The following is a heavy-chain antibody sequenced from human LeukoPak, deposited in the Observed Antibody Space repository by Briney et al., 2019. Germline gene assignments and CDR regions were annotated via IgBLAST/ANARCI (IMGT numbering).Heavy chain of an antibody. Sequence: PGGSLRLSCAASGFPFSSYGMHWVRQAPGKGLEWVAFIRYDGSNKYYADSVKGRFTISRDNSKNTLYLQMNSLRAEDTAVYYCARDYGGSSPFDYWGQGTLVTVSS. V-gene: IGHV3-33*08. J-gene: IGHJ4*02. D-gene: IGHD4-23*01. CDR1: GFPFSSYG. CDR3: ARDYGGSSPFDY. CDR2: IRYDGSNK.